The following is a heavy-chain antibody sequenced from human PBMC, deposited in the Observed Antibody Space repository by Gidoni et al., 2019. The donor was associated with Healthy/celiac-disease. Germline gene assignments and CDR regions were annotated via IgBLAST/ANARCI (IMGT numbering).Heavy chain of an antibody. CDR3: ARPTPYSSSSGYYYYGMDV. Sequence: QVQLVQSGAEVKKPGSLVKVSCKASGGTFSSYAISWVRQAPGQGLEWMGGIIPIFGTANYAQKFQGRVTITADESTSTAYMELSSLRSEDTAVYYCARPTPYSSSSGYYYYGMDVWGQGTTVTVSS. CDR1: GGTFSSYA. D-gene: IGHD6-6*01. V-gene: IGHV1-69*01. CDR2: IIPIFGTA. J-gene: IGHJ6*02.